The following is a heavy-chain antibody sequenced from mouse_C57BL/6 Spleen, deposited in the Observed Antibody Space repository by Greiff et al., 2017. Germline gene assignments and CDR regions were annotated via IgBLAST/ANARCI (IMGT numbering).Heavy chain of an antibody. CDR1: GFNIKDDY. CDR3: TTRKVYDGYSWFAY. Sequence: VHVKQSGAELVRPGASVKLSCTASGFNIKDDYMHWVKQRPEQGLEWIGWIDPENGDTEYASKFQGKATITADTSSNTAYLQLSSLTSEDTAVYYCTTRKVYDGYSWFAYWGQGTLVTVSA. CDR2: IDPENGDT. J-gene: IGHJ3*01. D-gene: IGHD2-3*01. V-gene: IGHV14-4*01.